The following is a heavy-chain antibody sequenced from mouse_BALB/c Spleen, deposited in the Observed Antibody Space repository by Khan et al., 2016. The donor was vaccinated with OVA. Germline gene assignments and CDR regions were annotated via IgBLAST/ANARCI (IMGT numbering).Heavy chain of an antibody. D-gene: IGHD4-1*01. J-gene: IGHJ3*01. CDR1: GYTFSSYY. CDR3: TRSVYGTFAY. CDR2: ISPSNGCT. V-gene: IGHV1-53*01. Sequence: QVQLQQSGGELVKPGASVKLSCEASGYTFSSYYLSWVQQTPEQSLEWVATISPSNGCTYFIERFKGKFTLSVDKSDSTAYLQISSLTSEDSAVYYCTRSVYGTFAYWGQGTLVTVSA.